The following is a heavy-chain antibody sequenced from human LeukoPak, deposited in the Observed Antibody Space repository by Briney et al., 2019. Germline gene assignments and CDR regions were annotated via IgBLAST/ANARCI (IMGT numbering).Heavy chain of an antibody. CDR3: ARVSSPGDIVVVPAAPFDY. CDR2: IYPGDSDT. J-gene: IGHJ4*02. V-gene: IGHV5-51*01. Sequence: PGGSLRLSCKGSGYSFTSYWIGWVRQMPGKGLEWMGIIYPGDSDTRYSPSFQGQVTISADKSISTAYLQWSSLKASDTAMYYCARVSSPGDIVVVPAAPFDYWGQGTLVTVSS. CDR1: GYSFTSYW. D-gene: IGHD2-2*01.